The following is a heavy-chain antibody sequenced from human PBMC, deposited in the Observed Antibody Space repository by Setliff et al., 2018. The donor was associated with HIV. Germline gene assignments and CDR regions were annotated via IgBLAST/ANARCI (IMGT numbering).Heavy chain of an antibody. D-gene: IGHD2-21*01. CDR3: ARGLIHFDP. J-gene: IGHJ5*02. CDR1: GGSFSGYY. V-gene: IGHV4-34*01. CDR2: INHSGST. Sequence: SETLSLTCAVYGGSFSGYYWSWIRQPPGKGLEWIGEINHSGSTNFNPSLKSRVTISVDTSKNQFSLNLSSMTAADTAVYYCARGLIHFDPWGQGTLVTVSS.